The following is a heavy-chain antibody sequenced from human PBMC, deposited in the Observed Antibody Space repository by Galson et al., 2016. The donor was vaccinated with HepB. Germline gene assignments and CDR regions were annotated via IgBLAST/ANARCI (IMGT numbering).Heavy chain of an antibody. Sequence: ETLSLTCSVSGDSVNYFYWSWIRQPPGKGLEWIGYIYYSGGTSYNPSLTSRITISLDKSKPRFSLHLNAVTAAATAVYFCARRRPGGSMDFWGPGTTVTVSS. V-gene: IGHV4-59*08. CDR2: IYYSGGT. CDR3: ARRRPGGSMDF. CDR1: GDSVNYFY. J-gene: IGHJ6*02. D-gene: IGHD1-14*01.